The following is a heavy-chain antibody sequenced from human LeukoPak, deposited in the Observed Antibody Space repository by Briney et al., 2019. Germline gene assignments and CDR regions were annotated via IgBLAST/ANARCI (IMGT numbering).Heavy chain of an antibody. Sequence: ASVKISCKASGGTFSSYAISWVRQAPGQGLEWMGRIIPIFGTANYAQKFLGRVTITTDESTSTAYMELSSLRSEDTAVYYCARDTGYYYGSGRPADAFDIWGQGTMVTVSS. CDR3: ARDTGYYYGSGRPADAFDI. D-gene: IGHD3-10*01. CDR2: IIPIFGTA. J-gene: IGHJ3*02. CDR1: GGTFSSYA. V-gene: IGHV1-69*05.